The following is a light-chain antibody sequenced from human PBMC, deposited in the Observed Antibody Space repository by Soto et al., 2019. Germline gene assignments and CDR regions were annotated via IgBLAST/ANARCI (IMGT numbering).Light chain of an antibody. CDR1: QSVSSY. Sequence: EIVLTQSPATLSLSPGERATLSCRASQSVSSYLAWYPQKPGQAPRLLIYDASNRATGIPARFSGSGSGTDFTITISSLEPEDFAVYYCQQRSNWPPWTFGQGTKVEIK. CDR2: DAS. V-gene: IGKV3-11*01. CDR3: QQRSNWPPWT. J-gene: IGKJ1*01.